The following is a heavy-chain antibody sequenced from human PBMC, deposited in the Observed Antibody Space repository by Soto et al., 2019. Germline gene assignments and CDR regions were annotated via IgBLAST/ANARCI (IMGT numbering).Heavy chain of an antibody. D-gene: IGHD3-22*01. CDR3: AKDYYDSSGYYPGFDYYYGMDV. Sequence: GGSLRLSCAASGFTFSSYGMHWVRQAPGKGLEWVAVISYDGSNKYYADSVKGQFTISRDNSKNTLYLQMNSLRAEDTAVYYCAKDYYDSSGYYPGFDYYYGMDVWGQGTTVTVSS. J-gene: IGHJ6*02. V-gene: IGHV3-30*18. CDR2: ISYDGSNK. CDR1: GFTFSSYG.